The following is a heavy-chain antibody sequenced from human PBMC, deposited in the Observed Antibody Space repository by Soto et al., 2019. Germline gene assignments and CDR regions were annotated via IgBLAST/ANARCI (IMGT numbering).Heavy chain of an antibody. D-gene: IGHD3-16*01. CDR1: GFTFSSYS. CDR2: ISSSSSTI. Sequence: GGSLRLSCAASGFTFSSYSMNWVRQAPGKGLGWVSYISSSSSTIYYADSVKGRFTISRDNAKNSLYLQMNSLRDEDTAVYYCARVGLGDYVWGSLDHWGQGTLVTVSS. V-gene: IGHV3-48*02. J-gene: IGHJ4*02. CDR3: ARVGLGDYVWGSLDH.